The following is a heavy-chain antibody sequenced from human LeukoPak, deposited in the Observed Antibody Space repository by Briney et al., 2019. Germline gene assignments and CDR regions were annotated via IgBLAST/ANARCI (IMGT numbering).Heavy chain of an antibody. V-gene: IGHV1-2*02. D-gene: IGHD1-26*01. CDR3: ARVNGEWEPLEY. CDR1: GYTFTGYY. J-gene: IGHJ4*02. Sequence: EASVKVSCKASGYTFTGYYMHWVRQAPGQGLEWMGWINPNSGGTNYAQKFQGRVTMTRDTSITTVYMELSRLTSDDTAVYYCARVNGEWEPLEYWGQGTLVTVSS. CDR2: INPNSGGT.